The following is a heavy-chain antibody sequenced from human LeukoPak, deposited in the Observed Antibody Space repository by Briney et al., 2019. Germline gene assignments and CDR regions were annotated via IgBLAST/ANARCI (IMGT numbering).Heavy chain of an antibody. CDR2: ISSSGDTT. D-gene: IGHD1-14*01. CDR3: ARPDH. J-gene: IGHJ4*02. CDR1: GFTFTSYE. Sequence: PGGSLRLSCAASGFTFTSYEMGWARQAPGKGLEWISYISSSGDTTYYADSVKGRFTIFRDNSKNSVYLQMSSLRAEDTATYYCARPDHWGRGTLVTVSS. V-gene: IGHV3-48*03.